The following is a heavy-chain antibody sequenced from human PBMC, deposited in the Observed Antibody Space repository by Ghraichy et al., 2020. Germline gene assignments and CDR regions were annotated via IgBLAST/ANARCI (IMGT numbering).Heavy chain of an antibody. CDR3: AREAGDGYKSDYFDY. CDR1: GGSFSGYY. J-gene: IGHJ4*02. CDR2: INHSGST. D-gene: IGHD5-24*01. V-gene: IGHV4-34*01. Sequence: SQTLSLTCAVYGGSFSGYYWSWIRQPPGKGLEWIGEINHSGSTNYNPSLKSRVTISVDTSKKQFSLKLSSVTAADTAVYYCAREAGDGYKSDYFDYWGQGTLVTVS.